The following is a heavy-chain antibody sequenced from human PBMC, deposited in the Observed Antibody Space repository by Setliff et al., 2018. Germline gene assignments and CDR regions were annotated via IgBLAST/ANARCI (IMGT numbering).Heavy chain of an antibody. CDR2: IIPILGIA. Sequence: GASVKVSCKAPGGTFSSYAISWVRQAPGQGLEWMGGIIPILGIANYAQKFQGRVTITADKSTSTAYMELSSLRSEDTAVYYCAREVGSEGYYYYYGMDVWGQGTTGTVSS. V-gene: IGHV1-69*10. J-gene: IGHJ6*02. CDR3: AREVGSEGYYYYYGMDV. CDR1: GGTFSSYA. D-gene: IGHD3-10*01.